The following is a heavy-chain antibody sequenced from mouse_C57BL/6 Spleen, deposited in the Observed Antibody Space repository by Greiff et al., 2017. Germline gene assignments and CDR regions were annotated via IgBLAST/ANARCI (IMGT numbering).Heavy chain of an antibody. CDR2: ISSGSSTI. J-gene: IGHJ3*01. CDR3: ARGGNSRAWFAY. CDR1: GFTFSDYG. V-gene: IGHV5-17*01. D-gene: IGHD2-1*01. Sequence: VQLKESGGGLVKPGGSLKLSCAASGFTFSDYGMHWVRQAPEKGLEWVAYISSGSSTIYYADTVKGRFTISRDNAKNTLFLQMTSLRSEDTAMYYCARGGNSRAWFAYWGQGTLVTVSA.